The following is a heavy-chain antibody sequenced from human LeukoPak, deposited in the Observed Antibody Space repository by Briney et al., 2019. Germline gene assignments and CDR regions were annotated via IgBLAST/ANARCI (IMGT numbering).Heavy chain of an antibody. J-gene: IGHJ4*02. V-gene: IGHV4-59*01. Sequence: SETLSLSCTDSGGSISSYYWCWIRQSPGKGLEGVGYIYYSGSTNYNPSLKSRVTISLDTSKNQFSLKLSSVTAADTAVYYCARAEGYSGSLSFDYWGQGTLVTVSS. CDR2: IYYSGST. D-gene: IGHD1-26*01. CDR3: ARAEGYSGSLSFDY. CDR1: GGSISSYY.